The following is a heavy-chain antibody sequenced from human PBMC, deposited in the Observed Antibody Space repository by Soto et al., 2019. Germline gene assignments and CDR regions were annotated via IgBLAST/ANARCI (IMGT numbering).Heavy chain of an antibody. Sequence: GGSLRLSCAASGFTFSNYAMSWVRQAPGKGLEWVSAISSSGGSPYYADSVKGRFTISRDNSKNTLYLQMNSLRAEDTAVYYCAKVSPTVTTGYWGQGTLVTVSS. CDR2: ISSSGGSP. CDR1: GFTFSNYA. V-gene: IGHV3-23*01. J-gene: IGHJ4*02. D-gene: IGHD4-17*01. CDR3: AKVSPTVTTGY.